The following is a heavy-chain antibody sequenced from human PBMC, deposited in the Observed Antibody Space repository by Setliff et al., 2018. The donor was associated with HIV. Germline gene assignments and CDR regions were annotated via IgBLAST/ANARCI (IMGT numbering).Heavy chain of an antibody. J-gene: IGHJ6*03. CDR3: VGVPSYYGTGTLWV. CDR2: MFRGGGR. D-gene: IGHD3-10*01. V-gene: IGHV4-59*11. Sequence: PSETLSLTCSVSWESKINHDWGWIRQSPGRGLEWIGSMFRGGGRQFQPSLASRVSISGVTSKNQFSLKMTSVTPADTAVYFCVGVPSYYGTGTLWVWGKGITVTVS. CDR1: WESKINHD.